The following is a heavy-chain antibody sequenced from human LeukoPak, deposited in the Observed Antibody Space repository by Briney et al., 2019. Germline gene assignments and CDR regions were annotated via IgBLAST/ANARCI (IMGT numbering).Heavy chain of an antibody. CDR2: ISSSSSTI. J-gene: IGHJ6*02. CDR1: GFTFSSYS. CDR3: ARDRRTSSSWHQDYYYYGMDV. Sequence: PGGSLRLSCAASGFTFSSYSMNWVRQAPGKGLEWVSYISSSSSTIYYADSVKGRFTISRDNAKNSLYLQMNSLRAEDTAVYYCARDRRTSSSWHQDYYYYGMDVWGQGTTVTVSS. D-gene: IGHD6-13*01. V-gene: IGHV3-48*01.